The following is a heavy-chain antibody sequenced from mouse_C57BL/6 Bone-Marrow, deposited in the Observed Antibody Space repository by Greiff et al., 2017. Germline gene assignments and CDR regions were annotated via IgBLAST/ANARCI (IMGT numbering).Heavy chain of an antibody. Sequence: VQLKQSGAELVRPGPSVKMSCKASGYTFTNYWIGWAKQRPGHGLEWIGDIYTGGGYTKYNEQFKGKATLTADKASSTAYMQFSSLTSEDSAIYYCARGIYYYGSSYFDVGGTGTTVTVSS. D-gene: IGHD1-1*01. J-gene: IGHJ1*03. CDR1: GYTFTNYW. CDR2: IYTGGGYT. V-gene: IGHV1-63*01. CDR3: ARGIYYYGSSYFDV.